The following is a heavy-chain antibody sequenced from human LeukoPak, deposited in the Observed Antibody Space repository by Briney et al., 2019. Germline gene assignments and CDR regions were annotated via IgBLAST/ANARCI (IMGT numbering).Heavy chain of an antibody. CDR2: IYYSGST. CDR1: GGSISGSSYY. Sequence: SETLSLTCTVSGGSISGSSYYWGWIRQPPGKGLEWIGSIYYSGSTYYNPSLKSRVTISVDTSQNQFSLKLVSVTAADTAVYYCAKDVVPTYWGQGTLVTVSS. D-gene: IGHD2-2*01. V-gene: IGHV4-39*07. J-gene: IGHJ4*02. CDR3: AKDVVPTY.